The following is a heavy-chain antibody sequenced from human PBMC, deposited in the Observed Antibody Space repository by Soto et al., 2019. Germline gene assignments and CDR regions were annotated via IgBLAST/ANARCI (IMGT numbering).Heavy chain of an antibody. J-gene: IGHJ4*02. CDR3: ERGRYGDY. V-gene: IGHV1-18*01. CDR1: GYAFTTYG. CDR2: ISAHNGNT. D-gene: IGHD1-1*01. Sequence: QVHLVQSGAEVKKPGASVKVSCKGSGYAFTTYGITWVRQAPGQGLEWMGWISAHNGNTNYAQKLQGRVTVTRDTSTSTAYMELRSQRSDDTAVYYCERGRYGDYWGQGALVTVSS.